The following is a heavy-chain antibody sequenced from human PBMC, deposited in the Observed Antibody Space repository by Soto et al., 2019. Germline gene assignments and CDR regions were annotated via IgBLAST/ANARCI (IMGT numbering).Heavy chain of an antibody. J-gene: IGHJ5*01. Sequence: SETLSLTCTVSGASINSGDYYWSWVRQPPGKGLECIGYIHYSGSTYYDPSLKSRVAISLDTSKNQFSLNLSSVTAADTSVYYCSRAPILYYDKKGYPNRCYSWGPGTLGTGSS. V-gene: IGHV4-30-4*01. CDR1: GASINSGDYY. D-gene: IGHD3-22*01. CDR2: IHYSGST. CDR3: SRAPILYYDKKGYPNRCYS.